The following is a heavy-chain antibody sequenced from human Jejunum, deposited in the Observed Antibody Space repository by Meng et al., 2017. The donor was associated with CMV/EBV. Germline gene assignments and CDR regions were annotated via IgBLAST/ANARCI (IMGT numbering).Heavy chain of an antibody. J-gene: IGHJ4*02. Sequence: SKFTFSSHYMHWVRQAPGKGLEWVAFVSHDGKSESYADSVKGRFTISRDNSKNMLFLQMNSLRPEDTAIYYCARVEFYSLSPFLDSWGQGTLVTVSS. V-gene: IGHV3-30*03. CDR1: KFTFSSHY. D-gene: IGHD6-13*01. CDR2: VSHDGKSE. CDR3: ARVEFYSLSPFLDS.